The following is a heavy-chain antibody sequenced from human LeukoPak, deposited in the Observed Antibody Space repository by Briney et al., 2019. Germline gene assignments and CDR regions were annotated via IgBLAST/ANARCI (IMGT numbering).Heavy chain of an antibody. Sequence: ASVKVSCKASGYSFTGYYMHWVRQAPGQGLEWMGWINRNSGGTKYAQKFQGRVTMTRDTTINTAYMELREMRPDDTAVYYWARGPDCSGGSCHVDYWGQGTLVTVSS. V-gene: IGHV1-2*02. CDR2: INRNSGGT. J-gene: IGHJ4*02. CDR1: GYSFTGYY. D-gene: IGHD2-15*01. CDR3: ARGPDCSGGSCHVDY.